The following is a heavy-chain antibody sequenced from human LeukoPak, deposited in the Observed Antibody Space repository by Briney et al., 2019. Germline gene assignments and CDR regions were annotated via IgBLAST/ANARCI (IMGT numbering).Heavy chain of an antibody. J-gene: IGHJ4*02. D-gene: IGHD3-3*01. CDR2: IYYSGST. V-gene: IGHV4-39*01. CDR3: VARTYYDSWSGSDY. Sequence: PSETLSLTCTVSGGSISSSSYYWGWIRQPPGKGLEWIGSIYYSGSTYYNPSLKSRVTISVDTSKNQFSLKLSSVTAADTAVYYCVARTYYDSWSGSDYWGQGTLVTVSS. CDR1: GGSISSSSYY.